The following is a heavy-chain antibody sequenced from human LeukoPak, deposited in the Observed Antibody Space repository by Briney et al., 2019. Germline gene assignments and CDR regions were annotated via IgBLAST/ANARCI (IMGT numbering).Heavy chain of an antibody. V-gene: IGHV1-69*02. J-gene: IGHJ4*02. D-gene: IGHD6-13*01. CDR2: IIPILGIA. Sequence: SVKVSCKASGGTFSSCTISWVRQAPGQGLEWMGRIIPILGIANYAQKFQGRVTITADKSTSTAYMELSSLRSEDTAVYYCARAYSSSWPPLGYWGQGTLVTVSS. CDR1: GGTFSSCT. CDR3: ARAYSSSWPPLGY.